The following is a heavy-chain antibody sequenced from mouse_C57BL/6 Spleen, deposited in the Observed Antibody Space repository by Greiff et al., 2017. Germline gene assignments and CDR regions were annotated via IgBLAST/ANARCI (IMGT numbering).Heavy chain of an antibody. J-gene: IGHJ4*01. Sequence: EVQLQQSGTVLARPGASVKMSCKTSGYTFTSYWMHWVKQRPGQGLEWIGVIYPGNSDTSYNQKFKGKATLTAVTSSSTAYMELSSLTYEDSAVYYCTRGLPRIYYAMGCWGQGTSVTVAS. CDR1: GYTFTSYW. CDR2: IYPGNSDT. CDR3: TRGLPRIYYAMGC. V-gene: IGHV1-5*01. D-gene: IGHD2-10*01.